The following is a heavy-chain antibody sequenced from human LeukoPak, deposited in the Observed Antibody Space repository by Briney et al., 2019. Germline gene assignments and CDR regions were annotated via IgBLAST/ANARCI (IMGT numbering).Heavy chain of an antibody. CDR2: ISYDGSNK. Sequence: GGSLRLSCAASGFTFSSYAMRWVRQAPGKGLEWVAVISYDGSNKYYADSVKGRFTISRDNSKNTLYLQMNSLRAEDTAVYYCARDYGDYGFYYFDYWGQGTLVTVSS. CDR3: ARDYGDYGFYYFDY. V-gene: IGHV3-30-3*01. CDR1: GFTFSSYA. J-gene: IGHJ4*02. D-gene: IGHD4-17*01.